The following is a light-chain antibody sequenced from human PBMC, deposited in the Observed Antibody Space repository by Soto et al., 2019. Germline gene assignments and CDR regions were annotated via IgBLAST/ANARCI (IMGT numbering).Light chain of an antibody. V-gene: IGKV3-11*01. CDR2: DAS. Sequence: EIVLTQSPATRSLSPGERAALSCRASQSVSSYLAWYQHKPGQAPRLLIYDASNRATGIPARFSGSGSGTDFTLTLSSLEPEDIAVYYCQQRSNWPATFGQGTKVEIK. CDR3: QQRSNWPAT. CDR1: QSVSSY. J-gene: IGKJ1*01.